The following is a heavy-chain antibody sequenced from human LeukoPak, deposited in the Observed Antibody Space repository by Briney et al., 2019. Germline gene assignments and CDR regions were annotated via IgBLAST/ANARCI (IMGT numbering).Heavy chain of an antibody. V-gene: IGHV3-23*01. Sequence: GGSLGLSCAASGFTFSSYAMSWVRQAAGKGLEWVSAISGSGGSTYYADSVKGRFTISRDNSKNTLYLQMNSLRAEDTAVYYCAKKEYSSSGPFDYWGQGTLVTVSS. CDR2: ISGSGGST. D-gene: IGHD6-6*01. J-gene: IGHJ4*02. CDR3: AKKEYSSSGPFDY. CDR1: GFTFSSYA.